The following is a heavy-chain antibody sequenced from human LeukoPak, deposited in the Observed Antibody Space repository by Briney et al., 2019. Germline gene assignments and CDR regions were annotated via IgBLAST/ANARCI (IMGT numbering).Heavy chain of an antibody. Sequence: GASVKVSCKASGGTFSSYAISWVRQAPGQGLEWMGRIIPILNIANYAQKFQGRVTITADKFTSTAYMELSTLRSEDTAVYYCARDPALLGYCKSVSCPVTYGMDVWGQGTTVTVSS. CDR2: IIPILNIA. V-gene: IGHV1-69*04. CDR3: ARDPALLGYCKSVSCPVTYGMDV. J-gene: IGHJ6*02. D-gene: IGHD2-15*01. CDR1: GGTFSSYA.